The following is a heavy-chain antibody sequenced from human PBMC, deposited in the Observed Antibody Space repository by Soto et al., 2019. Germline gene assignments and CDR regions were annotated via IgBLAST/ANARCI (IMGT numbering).Heavy chain of an antibody. CDR3: ASGRGYDILTGYYPYFDY. CDR2: ISWNSGSI. D-gene: IGHD3-9*01. Sequence: GGSLRLSCAASGFTVGISYMSWVRHVPGKGLEWVSGISWNSGSIGYADSVKGRFTISRDNAKKSLYLQMNSLRAEDTALYYCASGRGYDILTGYYPYFDYWGQGTLVTVSS. J-gene: IGHJ4*02. CDR1: GFTVGISY. V-gene: IGHV3-9*01.